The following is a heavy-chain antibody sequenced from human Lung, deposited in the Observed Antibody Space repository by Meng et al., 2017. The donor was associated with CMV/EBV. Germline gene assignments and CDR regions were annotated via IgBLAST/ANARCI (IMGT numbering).Heavy chain of an antibody. CDR3: ARENLELQGTVDY. CDR1: GFTITAYP. Sequence: QGQLWESGGGVVQPGRSLRLSCAASGFTITAYPMHWVRQVPGKGLEWVTVDGNNKYYADSVKGRFTISRDNSRNTLDLQMDSLRTEDTAIYYCARENLELQGTVDYWGQGTLVTVSS. CDR2: DGNNK. D-gene: IGHD1-7*01. J-gene: IGHJ4*02. V-gene: IGHV3-30*03.